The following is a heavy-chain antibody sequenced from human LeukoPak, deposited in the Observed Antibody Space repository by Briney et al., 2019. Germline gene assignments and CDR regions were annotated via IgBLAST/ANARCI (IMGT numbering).Heavy chain of an antibody. CDR3: ARVHSISGSYDY. J-gene: IGHJ4*02. Sequence: GGSLRLSCAASGFTFSDYSMNWVRQAPGKGLEWVSSISSSSSYIYYADSVKGRFTISRDNAKNSLYLQMNSLRAEDTAVYYCARVHSISGSYDYWGQGTLVTVSS. V-gene: IGHV3-21*01. CDR2: ISSSSSYI. CDR1: GFTFSDYS. D-gene: IGHD1-26*01.